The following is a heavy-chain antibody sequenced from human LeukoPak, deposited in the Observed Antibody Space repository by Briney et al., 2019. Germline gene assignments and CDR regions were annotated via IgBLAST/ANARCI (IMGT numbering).Heavy chain of an antibody. D-gene: IGHD1-26*01. CDR2: IYTSGST. V-gene: IGHV4-4*07. J-gene: IGHJ3*02. CDR3: ARARSPLKWELDAFDI. CDR1: GGSISSYY. Sequence: SETLSLTCTVSGGSISSYYWSWIRQPAGKGLEWIGRIYTSGSTNYNPSLKSRVTMSVDTSKNQFSLKLSSVTAADTAVYYCARARSPLKWELDAFDIRGQGTMVTVSS.